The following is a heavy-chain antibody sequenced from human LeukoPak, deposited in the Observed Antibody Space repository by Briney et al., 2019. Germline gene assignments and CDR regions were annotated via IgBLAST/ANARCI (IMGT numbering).Heavy chain of an antibody. V-gene: IGHV3-7*01. J-gene: IGHJ4*02. D-gene: IGHD6-6*01. CDR3: ARASGPHIDY. CDR1: GFSFTTYW. Sequence: GESLRLSCAASGFSFTTYWMSWVRQAPGKGLEWVANINQDGTEKYYVDSVKGRFTISRDNAKNSLYLQMNSLRAEDTAVYYCARASGPHIDYWGQGTLVTVSS. CDR2: INQDGTEK.